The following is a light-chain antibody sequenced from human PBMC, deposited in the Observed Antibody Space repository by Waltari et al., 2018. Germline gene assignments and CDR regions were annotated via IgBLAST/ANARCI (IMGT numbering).Light chain of an antibody. V-gene: IGLV2-11*01. J-gene: IGLJ3*02. CDR2: DVS. Sequence: QSALTQPRSVSGSPGQSVPIPCTGTRRDVGGYYYFSWYQQHPGKAPKLMIYDVSKRPSGVPDRFSGSKSGNTASLTISGLQAEDEADYYCCSYAGSYTWVFGGGTKLTVL. CDR1: RRDVGGYYY. CDR3: CSYAGSYTWV.